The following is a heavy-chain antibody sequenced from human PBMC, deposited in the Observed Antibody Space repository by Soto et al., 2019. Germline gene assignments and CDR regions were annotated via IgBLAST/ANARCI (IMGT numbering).Heavy chain of an antibody. Sequence: SETLSLTCTVSGGSVSSGSYYWSWIRQPPGKGLEWIGYIYYSGSTNYNPSLKSRVTISVDTSKNQFSLKLSSVTAADTAVYYCAREGYRSGWYRNYYYYYGMEVWGQGTTVTVSS. V-gene: IGHV4-61*01. CDR3: AREGYRSGWYRNYYYYYGMEV. D-gene: IGHD6-19*01. J-gene: IGHJ6*02. CDR1: GGSVSSGSYY. CDR2: IYYSGST.